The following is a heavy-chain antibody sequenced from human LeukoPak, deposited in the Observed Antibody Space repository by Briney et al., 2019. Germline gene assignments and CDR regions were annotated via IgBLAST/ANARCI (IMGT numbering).Heavy chain of an antibody. V-gene: IGHV1-8*03. Sequence: ASVKVSCKASGYTFTSYDINWVRQASGQGLEWMGWMNPNSGNTGYAQKFQGRVTITRNTSISTAYTELSSLRSEDTAVYYCARGGYSSSSSGFDYWGQGTLVTVSS. CDR2: MNPNSGNT. J-gene: IGHJ4*02. D-gene: IGHD6-6*01. CDR3: ARGGYSSSSSGFDY. CDR1: GYTFTSYD.